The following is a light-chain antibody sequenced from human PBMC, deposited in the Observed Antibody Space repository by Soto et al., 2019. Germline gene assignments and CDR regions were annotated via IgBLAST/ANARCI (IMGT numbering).Light chain of an antibody. CDR2: YIS. J-gene: IGKJ5*01. CDR3: QQHNQWPIT. CDR1: QSVSSSY. V-gene: IGKV3D-20*02. Sequence: EIVLTQSPDTLSLSPGETATLSCRASQSVSSSYLAWYQRKPGQAPRLLIYYISTRATGIPARFSGSGSGTEFTLTINSLQSEDSAVYYCQQHNQWPITFGQGTRLEI.